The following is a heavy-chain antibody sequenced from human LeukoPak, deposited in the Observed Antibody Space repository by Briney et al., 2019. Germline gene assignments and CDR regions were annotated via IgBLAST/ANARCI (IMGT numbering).Heavy chain of an antibody. CDR2: IIPIFGTA. D-gene: IGHD3-10*01. V-gene: IGHV1-69*13. J-gene: IGHJ5*02. CDR3: ASSLGEVDWFDP. CDR1: GGTFGSYA. Sequence: SVKVSCKASGGTFGSYAISWVRQAPGQGLEWMGGIIPIFGTANYAQKFQGRVTITADESTSTAYMELSSLRSEDTAVYYCASSLGEVDWFDPWGQGTLVTVSS.